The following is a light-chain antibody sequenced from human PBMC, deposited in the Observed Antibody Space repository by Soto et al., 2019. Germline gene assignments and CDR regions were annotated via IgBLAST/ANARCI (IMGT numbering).Light chain of an antibody. CDR3: QQRSDWPWT. V-gene: IGKV3-11*01. J-gene: IGKJ1*01. CDR2: GAS. CDR1: QSVSSN. Sequence: EIVMTQSPATLSVSPGERATLSCRASQSVSSNLAWYQQKPGQAPRLLIYGASNRATGIPARFSGGGSGTDFTLTISSLEPEDFAVYYCQQRSDWPWTFCQGTKA.